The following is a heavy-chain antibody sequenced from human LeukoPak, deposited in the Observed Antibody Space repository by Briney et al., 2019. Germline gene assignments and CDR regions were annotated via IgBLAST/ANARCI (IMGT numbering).Heavy chain of an antibody. J-gene: IGHJ3*02. V-gene: IGHV3-21*01. CDR3: ARIPYSSSLTDAFDI. CDR2: ISSSSTYI. Sequence: GGSLRLSCAASGFSFRSYSMNWVRQAPGKGLEWVSFISSSSTYIYYADSMKGRFSISRDNAKNSLFLQMNSLRGEDTAVYYCARIPYSSSLTDAFDIWGQGTMVTVYS. CDR1: GFSFRSYS. D-gene: IGHD6-6*01.